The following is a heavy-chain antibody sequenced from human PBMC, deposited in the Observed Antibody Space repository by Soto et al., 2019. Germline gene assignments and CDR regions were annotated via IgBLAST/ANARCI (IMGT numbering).Heavy chain of an antibody. D-gene: IGHD5-18*01. CDR2: IWYDGSNK. J-gene: IGHJ4*02. CDR3: ARDGGYSYGPGHYYFDY. V-gene: IGHV3-33*01. Sequence: GGSLRLSCAASGFTFSSYGMHWVRQAPGKGLEWVAVIWYDGSNKYYADSVKGRFTISRDNSKNTLYLQMNSLRAEDTAVYYCARDGGYSYGPGHYYFDYWGQGTLVTVSS. CDR1: GFTFSSYG.